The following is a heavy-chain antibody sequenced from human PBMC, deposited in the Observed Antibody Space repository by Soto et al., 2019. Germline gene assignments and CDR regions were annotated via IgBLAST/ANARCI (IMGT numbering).Heavy chain of an antibody. V-gene: IGHV1-69*13. J-gene: IGHJ3*02. Sequence: SVKVSCKASGGTFSSYAISWVRQAPGQGLEWMGGIIPIFGTANYAQKFQGRVTITADESTSTAYMELSSLRSEDTAVYYCARPPLGASVVFDIWGKGKIFTVS. D-gene: IGHD3-16*01. CDR2: IIPIFGTA. CDR1: GGTFSSYA. CDR3: ARPPLGASVVFDI.